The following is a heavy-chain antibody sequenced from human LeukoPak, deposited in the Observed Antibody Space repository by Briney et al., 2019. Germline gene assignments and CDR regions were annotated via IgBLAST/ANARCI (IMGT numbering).Heavy chain of an antibody. V-gene: IGHV1-8*01. CDR1: GYTFTSYD. CDR2: MNPNSGNT. CDR3: ARGNLHSMVRGEDY. J-gene: IGHJ4*02. D-gene: IGHD3-10*01. Sequence: ASVKVSCKASGYTFTSYDINWVRQAAGQGLEWMGWMNPNSGNTGYAQKFQGRVTMTRNTSISTAYMELSSLRSEDTAVYYSARGNLHSMVRGEDYWGQGTLVTVSS.